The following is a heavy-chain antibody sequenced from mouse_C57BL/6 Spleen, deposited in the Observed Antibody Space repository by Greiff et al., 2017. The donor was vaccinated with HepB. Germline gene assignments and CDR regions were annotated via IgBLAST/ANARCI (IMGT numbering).Heavy chain of an antibody. CDR1: GYTFTDYY. V-gene: IGHV1-26*01. J-gene: IGHJ1*03. CDR2: INPNNGGT. D-gene: IGHD1-1*01. Sequence: VQLQQSGPELVKPGASVKISCKASGYTFTDYYMNWVKQSHGKSLEWIGDINPNNGGTSYNQKFKGKATLTVDKSSSTAYMELRSLTSEDSAVYYCARSPHLLGRSYWYFDVWGTGTTVTVSS. CDR3: ARSPHLLGRSYWYFDV.